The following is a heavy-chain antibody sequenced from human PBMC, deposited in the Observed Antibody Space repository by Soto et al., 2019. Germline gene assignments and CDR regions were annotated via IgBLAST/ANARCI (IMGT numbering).Heavy chain of an antibody. CDR2: VYYSGST. CDR3: TREQTSTVVTQ. Sequence: SETLSLTCTDSGGSMSNYYWSWIRQPPGKGLEWIGCVYYSGSTNYNPSLESRVTISVDTSKNQFSLKLSSVTAADTAVYYCTREQTSTVVTQWGQGTLVTVSS. D-gene: IGHD4-17*01. V-gene: IGHV4-59*01. J-gene: IGHJ4*02. CDR1: GGSMSNYY.